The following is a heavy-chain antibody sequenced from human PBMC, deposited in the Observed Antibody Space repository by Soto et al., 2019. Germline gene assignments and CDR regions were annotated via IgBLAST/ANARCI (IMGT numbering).Heavy chain of an antibody. V-gene: IGHV3-74*01. Sequence: EVQLVESGGGLVQPGGSLRLSCAASGFTFRSYWMHWVRQVPGKGLVWVSRIGSVGRSTNYADSVKGRFTISRDNAKNTLYLQMNSLRAEDTAVYYCARDVSNSVDYWGQGTLVTVSS. J-gene: IGHJ4*02. CDR1: GFTFRSYW. CDR3: ARDVSNSVDY. D-gene: IGHD4-4*01. CDR2: IGSVGRST.